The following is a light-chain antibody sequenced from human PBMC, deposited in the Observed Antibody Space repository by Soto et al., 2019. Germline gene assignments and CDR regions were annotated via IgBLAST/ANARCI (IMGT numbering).Light chain of an antibody. V-gene: IGKV2-30*01. CDR2: KVS. J-gene: IGKJ1*01. CDR3: MQGTHWPPT. CDR1: QSLVFRDGNIY. Sequence: DVVMTQSPLSLPVTLGQPASISCRSSQSLVFRDGNIYLNWFQQRPGQSPRRLIYKVSNRDFGVPDRFSGSGSGTDFTLKISRLEAEDVGVYYCMQGTHWPPTFGQGTKVEFK.